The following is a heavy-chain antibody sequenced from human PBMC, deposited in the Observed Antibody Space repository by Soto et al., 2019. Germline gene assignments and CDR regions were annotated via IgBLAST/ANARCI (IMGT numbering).Heavy chain of an antibody. V-gene: IGHV3-30*03. CDR2: ISSDGNHR. J-gene: IGHJ6*03. D-gene: IGHD2-2*01. CDR3: ARACLSSTSCYYYYFYMDV. CDR1: GFTFSHHG. Sequence: GGSLRLSCSASGFTFSHHGMYWVRQAPGKGLDWLAIISSDGNHRYYADSVKGRFTISRDNSKNSLYLQMNSLRVDDTAVYYCARACLSSTSCYYYYFYMDVWGKGTTVTVSS.